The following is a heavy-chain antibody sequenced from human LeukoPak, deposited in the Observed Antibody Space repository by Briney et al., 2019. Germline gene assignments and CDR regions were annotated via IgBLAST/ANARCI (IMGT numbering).Heavy chain of an antibody. CDR1: GGSISSGGYY. D-gene: IGHD3-16*01. V-gene: IGHV4-61*08. CDR3: AREQGANAFDI. Sequence: SQTLSLTCTVSGGSISSGGYYWSWIRQPPGKGLEWIGYIYYSGSTNYNPSLKSRVTISVDTSKNQFSLKLSSVTAADTAVYYCAREQGANAFDIWGQGTMVTVSS. J-gene: IGHJ3*02. CDR2: IYYSGST.